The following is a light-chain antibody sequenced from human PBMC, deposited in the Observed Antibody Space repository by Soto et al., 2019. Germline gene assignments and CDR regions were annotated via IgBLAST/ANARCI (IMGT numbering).Light chain of an antibody. V-gene: IGLV7-43*01. CDR3: LIYYGGAQV. CDR1: TGAVTSGYY. J-gene: IGLJ2*01. CDR2: STS. Sequence: QAVVTQEPSLTVSPGGTVTLTCASSTGAVTSGYYPNWFQQKPGQAPRALIYSTSNKQYWTPARLSGYILGGKAALKLSGVQSEEEAEYYCLIYYGGAQVFGGGTKLTVL.